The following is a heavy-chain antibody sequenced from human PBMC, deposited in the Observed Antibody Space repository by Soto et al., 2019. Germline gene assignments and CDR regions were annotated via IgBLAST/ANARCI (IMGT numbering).Heavy chain of an antibody. Sequence: SKTLSLTCTVSGGSIRNYYWTWIRQPPGKGLERIGYIYHTGSTTYNPSLDSRVTISLDTSENHFSLKLTSLTAADTAVYYCARHGGACSGGTCYSEYDSWGQGALVTVSS. D-gene: IGHD2-15*01. CDR1: GGSIRNYY. CDR3: ARHGGACSGGTCYSEYDS. V-gene: IGHV4-59*08. J-gene: IGHJ4*02. CDR2: IYHTGST.